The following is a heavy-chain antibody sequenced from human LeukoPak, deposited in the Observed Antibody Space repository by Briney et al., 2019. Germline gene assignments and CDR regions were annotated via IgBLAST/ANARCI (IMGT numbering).Heavy chain of an antibody. D-gene: IGHD3-16*02. J-gene: IGHJ4*02. CDR2: IKEDGSDK. Sequence: GGSLRLSCSASGFTFSTNWMTWVRQAPGKGLEWVAHIKEDGSDKYYVDSVKGRFTISRDNSKNTLYLQMNSLRPEDTAVYYCAKVSGFKITFGGVIDWGQGTLVTVSS. CDR1: GFTFSTNW. CDR3: AKVSGFKITFGGVID. V-gene: IGHV3-7*02.